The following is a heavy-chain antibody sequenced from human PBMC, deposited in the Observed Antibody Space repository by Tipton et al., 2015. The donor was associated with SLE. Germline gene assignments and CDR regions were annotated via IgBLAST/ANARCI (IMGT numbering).Heavy chain of an antibody. CDR1: GGSFSGYY. D-gene: IGHD3-10*01. CDR3: ARNLAAGTGWYRDL. V-gene: IGHV4-34*01. J-gene: IGHJ2*01. Sequence: LRLSCAVYGGSFSGYYWSWFRQPPGKGLEWIGEINQSGSATYNPSLKSRVTVSPDTSKTQFSLQLKSVTAADTAVYYCARNLAAGTGWYRDLWGRGTRVTVSS. CDR2: INQSGSA.